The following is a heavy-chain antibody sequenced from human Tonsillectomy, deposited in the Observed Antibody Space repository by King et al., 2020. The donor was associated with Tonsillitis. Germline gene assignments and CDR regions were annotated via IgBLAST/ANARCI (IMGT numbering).Heavy chain of an antibody. CDR2: INSDGSTT. Sequence: VQLVESGGGLVQPGGSLRLSCAASGFTFSSYWMHWVRQAPGKGLVWVSRINSDGSTTTHADSVKGRFTISRDNAKNTLYLQMNSLRAEDTAVYYCARDLGYSSGWYPRDFDYGGQGTLVTVSS. CDR3: ARDLGYSSGWYPRDFDY. D-gene: IGHD6-19*01. V-gene: IGHV3-74*01. CDR1: GFTFSSYW. J-gene: IGHJ4*02.